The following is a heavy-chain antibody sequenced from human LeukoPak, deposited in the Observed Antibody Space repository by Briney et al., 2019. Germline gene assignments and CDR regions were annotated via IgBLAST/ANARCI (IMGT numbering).Heavy chain of an antibody. J-gene: IGHJ4*02. D-gene: IGHD6-19*01. CDR2: IWYDGSNK. V-gene: IGHV3-33*01. Sequence: GRSLRLFCAASGYTFSSYGMHWVRQAPGKGLEWVAVIWYDGSNKYYADSVKGRFTISRDNSKNTLYLQMNSLRAEDTAVYYCARDDVAVTGALDFWGQGTLVTVSS. CDR3: ARDDVAVTGALDF. CDR1: GYTFSSYG.